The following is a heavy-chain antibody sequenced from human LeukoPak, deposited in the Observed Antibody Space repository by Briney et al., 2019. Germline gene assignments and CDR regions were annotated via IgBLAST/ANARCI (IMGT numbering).Heavy chain of an antibody. CDR2: INHSGST. J-gene: IGHJ4*02. CDR3: ARRSLYSSGWYGASHFDY. D-gene: IGHD6-19*01. V-gene: IGHV4-34*01. CDR1: GGSFSGYY. Sequence: AETLSLTCAVYGGSFSGYYWSWIRQPPGKVLEWIGEINHSGSTNYNPSLKSRVTISVDTSKNQFSLKLSSVTAADTAVYYCARRSLYSSGWYGASHFDYWGQGTLVTVSS.